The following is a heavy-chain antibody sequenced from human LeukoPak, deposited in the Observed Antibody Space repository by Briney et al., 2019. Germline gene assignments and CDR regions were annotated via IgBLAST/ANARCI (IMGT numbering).Heavy chain of an antibody. CDR3: AAAGYSSGWFDY. CDR2: IYHSGST. CDR1: GGSISSSNW. J-gene: IGHJ4*02. D-gene: IGHD6-19*01. V-gene: IGHV4-4*02. Sequence: SETLSLTCAVSGGSISSSNWWSWVRQAPGKGLEWIGEIYHSGSTNYNPSLKSRVTISVDKSKNQFSLKLSSVTAADTAVYYCAAAGYSSGWFDYWGQGTLVTVSS.